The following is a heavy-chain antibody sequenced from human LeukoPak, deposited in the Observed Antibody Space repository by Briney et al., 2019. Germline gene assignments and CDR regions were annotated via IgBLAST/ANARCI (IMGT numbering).Heavy chain of an antibody. CDR2: INPSGGST. Sequence: ASVKVSCKASGYTFTSYYLHWVRQAPGQGLEWMGLINPSGGSTSYAQKFQGRVTITADESTSTAYMELSSLRSEDTAVYYCARSADDDYVWGSYHIIRGFFDYWGQGTLVTVSS. V-gene: IGHV1-46*01. CDR1: GYTFTSYY. CDR3: ARSADDDYVWGSYHIIRGFFDY. J-gene: IGHJ4*02. D-gene: IGHD3-16*02.